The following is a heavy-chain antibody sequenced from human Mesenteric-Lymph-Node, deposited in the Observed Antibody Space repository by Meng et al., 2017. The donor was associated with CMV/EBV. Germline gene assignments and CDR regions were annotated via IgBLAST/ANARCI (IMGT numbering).Heavy chain of an antibody. CDR2: INWNGGST. Sequence: GESLKISCAASGFTFDDYGMSWVRQAPGKGLEWVSGINWNGGSTGYADSVKGRFTISRDNAKNSLYLQMNSLRGEDTAVYYCARCPGYSSTYYSWYFDFWGRGTLVTVSS. J-gene: IGHJ2*01. CDR1: GFTFDDYG. CDR3: ARCPGYSSTYYSWYFDF. D-gene: IGHD6-13*01. V-gene: IGHV3-20*04.